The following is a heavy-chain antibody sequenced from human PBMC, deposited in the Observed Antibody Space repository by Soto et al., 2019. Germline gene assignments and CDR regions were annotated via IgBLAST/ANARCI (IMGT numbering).Heavy chain of an antibody. D-gene: IGHD3-9*01. CDR3: AREGHDILTGPPWVWYFDL. Sequence: QVQLQQWGAGPLRPLETLSLTCGVSGGSFSGYYWAWIRQSPGKGLEWIGEINDRGSINYNPSLKSRVGISVDTSKNHYSLNLRSVTAAERAVYYCAREGHDILTGPPWVWYFDLWGRGTLVTVSS. CDR2: INDRGSI. CDR1: GGSFSGYY. J-gene: IGHJ2*01. V-gene: IGHV4-34*01.